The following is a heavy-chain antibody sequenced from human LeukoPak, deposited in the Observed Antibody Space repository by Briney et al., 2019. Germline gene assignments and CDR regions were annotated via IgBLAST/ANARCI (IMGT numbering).Heavy chain of an antibody. CDR2: IYYSGST. CDR1: GGSISSYY. V-gene: IGHV4-59*01. J-gene: IGHJ4*02. Sequence: PSETLSLTCTVSGGSISSYYWSWIRQPPGKGLEWIGYIYYSGSTNYNPSLKSPVTISVDTSKNQFSLKLSSVTAADTAVYYCARGRKYSYGYSVNELSSGYFDNWGQGTLVTVSS. CDR3: ARGRKYSYGYSVNELSSGYFDN. D-gene: IGHD5-18*01.